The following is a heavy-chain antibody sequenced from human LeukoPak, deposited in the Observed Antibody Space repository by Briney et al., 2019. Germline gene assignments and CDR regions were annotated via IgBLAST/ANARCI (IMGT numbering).Heavy chain of an antibody. V-gene: IGHV2-5*01. Sequence: SGPTLVNPTQTLTLTCTFSGFSLSTSGVGVGWMRQPPGKALEWLTLIYWNDDTRYSPSLKSRLTTTKDTSKNQVVLTLTNMDPVDTATYYCAHSPYCYSTSCYYDSWGQGTLVTVSS. CDR3: AHSPYCYSTSCYYDS. CDR2: IYWNDDT. D-gene: IGHD2-2*01. CDR1: GFSLSTSGVG. J-gene: IGHJ4*02.